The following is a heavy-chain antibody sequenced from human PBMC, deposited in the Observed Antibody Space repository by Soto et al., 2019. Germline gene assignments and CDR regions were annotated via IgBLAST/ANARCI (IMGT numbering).Heavy chain of an antibody. V-gene: IGHV4-4*07. CDR1: GGSIRGYY. CDR2: IYPSGST. CDR3: ARDRSTYGGGGTGEVKENWFDP. J-gene: IGHJ5*02. Sequence: SETLSLTCTVSGGSIRGYYWSWIRQPAGKGLEWIGRIYPSGSTSYNPSLKSRVTMSEDTSKSQFSLKLNSVTTADTAVYYCARDRSTYGGGGTGEVKENWFDPWGPGTLVTVSS. D-gene: IGHD3-3*02.